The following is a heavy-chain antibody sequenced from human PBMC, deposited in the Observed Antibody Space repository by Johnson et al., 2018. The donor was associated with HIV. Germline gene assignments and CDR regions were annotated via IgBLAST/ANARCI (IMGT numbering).Heavy chain of an antibody. CDR2: ISWNSGSI. V-gene: IGHV3-9*01. J-gene: IGHJ3*02. Sequence: EVQLVESGGCLVQPGRSLRLSCAASGFTFDDYAMHWVRQAPGKGLEWVSGISWNSGSIGYADSVKGRFTISRDNAKNSLYLQMNSLRAEDTAFYYCAKSWHSGSLYDAFHIWGQGTMVTVSS. CDR3: AKSWHSGSLYDAFHI. D-gene: IGHD1-26*01. CDR1: GFTFDDYA.